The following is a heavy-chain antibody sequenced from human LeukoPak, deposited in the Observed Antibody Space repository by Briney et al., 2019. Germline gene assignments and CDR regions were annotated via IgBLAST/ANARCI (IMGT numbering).Heavy chain of an antibody. CDR1: GGSISSSSYY. Sequence: PSETLSLTCTVSGGSISSSSYYWGWIRQPPGKGLEWIGSIYYSGSTYYNPSLKSRVTISVDTSKNQFSLKLSSVTAADTAVYCCASLLKPPRWLQPKAQVDYWGQGTLVTVSS. CDR3: ASLLKPPRWLQPKAQVDY. CDR2: IYYSGST. J-gene: IGHJ4*02. D-gene: IGHD5-24*01. V-gene: IGHV4-39*07.